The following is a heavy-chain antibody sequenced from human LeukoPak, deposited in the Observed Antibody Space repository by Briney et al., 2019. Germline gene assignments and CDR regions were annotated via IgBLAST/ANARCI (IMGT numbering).Heavy chain of an antibody. Sequence: GGSLTLSCAASGFTFSSYAMSGVRQAGGRGLDGVSGITGRGGRTYNAESVKGRFTISRDNSKNTLYLQMNSLRAEDTAVYYCAKVTSGSGSPHPKGSRWFGPWGQGTLVTVSS. CDR2: ITGRGGRT. V-gene: IGHV3-23*01. D-gene: IGHD3-10*01. CDR3: AKVTSGSGSPHPKGSRWFGP. J-gene: IGHJ5*02. CDR1: GFTFSSYA.